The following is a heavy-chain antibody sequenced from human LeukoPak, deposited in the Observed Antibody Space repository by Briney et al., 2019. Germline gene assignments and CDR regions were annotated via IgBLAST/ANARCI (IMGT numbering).Heavy chain of an antibody. CDR1: GGSISSSSYY. CDR3: ARHSPAAGTENFDY. V-gene: IGHV4-39*01. CDR2: IYYSGST. Sequence: SETLSLTCTVSGGSISSSSYYWGWISQPPGKGLEWIGSIYYSGSTYYNPSLKSRVTISVDTSKNQFSLKLSSVTAADTAVYYCARHSPAAGTENFDYWGQGTLVTVSS. D-gene: IGHD6-13*01. J-gene: IGHJ4*02.